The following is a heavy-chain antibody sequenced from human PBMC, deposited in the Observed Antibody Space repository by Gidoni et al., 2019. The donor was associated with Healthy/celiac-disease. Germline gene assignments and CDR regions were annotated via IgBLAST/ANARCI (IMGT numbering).Heavy chain of an antibody. D-gene: IGHD3-3*01. CDR3: AIHHDTIFGSEWFDP. V-gene: IGHV4-34*01. CDR1: GGSFSGYY. J-gene: IGHJ5*02. CDR2: INHSGST. Sequence: QVQLQQWGAGLLKPSETLSLTCAVYGGSFSGYYWSWIRQPPGKGLEWIGEINHSGSTNYNPSLKSRVTISVDTSKNQFSLKLSSVTAADTAVYYCAIHHDTIFGSEWFDPWGQGTLVTVSS.